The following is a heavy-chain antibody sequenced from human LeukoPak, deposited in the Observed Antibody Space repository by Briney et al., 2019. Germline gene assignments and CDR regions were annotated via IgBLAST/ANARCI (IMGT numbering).Heavy chain of an antibody. CDR2: INPNSGGT. CDR3: ARGLPAAIINWFDP. Sequence: ASVKVSCKASGYTFTGYYMLWVRQAPGQGLEWMGWINPNSGGTNYAQKFQGRVTMTRDTSISTAYMELSRLRSDDTAVYYCARGLPAAIINWFDPWGQGTLVTVSS. CDR1: GYTFTGYY. J-gene: IGHJ5*02. V-gene: IGHV1-2*02. D-gene: IGHD2-2*01.